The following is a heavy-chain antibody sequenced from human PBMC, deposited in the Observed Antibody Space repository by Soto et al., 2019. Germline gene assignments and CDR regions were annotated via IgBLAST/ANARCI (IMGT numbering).Heavy chain of an antibody. CDR2: ISGGGGST. CDR3: AKRLWDSYGYNY. D-gene: IGHD5-18*01. CDR1: GFTFSSYA. J-gene: IGHJ4*02. V-gene: IGHV3-23*01. Sequence: EVQLLESGGGLVQPGGSLRLSCAASGFTFSSYAMSWVRQAPGKGLEWVSAISGGGGSTFYADSVKGRFTISRDNSMNTLYLQMNSLRAEDTAVYDCAKRLWDSYGYNYWGQGTLVTVSS.